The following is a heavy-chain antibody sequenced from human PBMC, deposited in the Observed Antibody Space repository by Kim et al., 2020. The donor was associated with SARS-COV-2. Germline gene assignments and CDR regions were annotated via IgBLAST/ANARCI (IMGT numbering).Heavy chain of an antibody. Sequence: ETLSLTCTVSGGSVSSSNYYWGWIRQPPGKGLEWIGNIYYTGDTYYNPSLKSRVTISVDTYKNHFSLKLSPLTAADTDVYYCARLEYSSSSRLFDPWGQGTLVTVSS. J-gene: IGHJ5*02. V-gene: IGHV4-39*02. CDR1: GGSVSSSNYY. CDR3: ARLEYSSSSRLFDP. CDR2: IYYTGDT. D-gene: IGHD6-19*01.